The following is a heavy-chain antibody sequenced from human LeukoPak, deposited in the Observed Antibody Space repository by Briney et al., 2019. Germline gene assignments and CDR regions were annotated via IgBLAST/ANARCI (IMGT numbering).Heavy chain of an antibody. V-gene: IGHV3-23*01. Sequence: GGSLRLSCAASGFTFDNFGMTWVRQAAGKGLQWVSRISASGRSTTYAESVKGRITISRDNSKNTLFLQVNSLRDDDTAVYYCAKVDNMVRGIIAYWGQGTLVAVSS. J-gene: IGHJ4*02. CDR2: ISASGRST. D-gene: IGHD3-10*01. CDR3: AKVDNMVRGIIAY. CDR1: GFTFDNFG.